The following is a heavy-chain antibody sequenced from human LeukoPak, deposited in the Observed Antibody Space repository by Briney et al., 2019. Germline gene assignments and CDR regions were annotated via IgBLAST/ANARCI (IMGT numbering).Heavy chain of an antibody. D-gene: IGHD3-22*01. CDR2: INYSGNT. CDR1: GGSFSGFY. CDR3: ARGGYYDSSGYSAAEYFQH. Sequence: SETLSLTCAVYGGSFSGFYWSWVRQSPGKGLEWIAEINYSGNTNYNPSLKSRVTILIDTSKNQFSLKLSSLTAADTAMYFCARGGYYDSSGYSAAEYFQHWGQGTLVTVSS. V-gene: IGHV4-34*01. J-gene: IGHJ1*01.